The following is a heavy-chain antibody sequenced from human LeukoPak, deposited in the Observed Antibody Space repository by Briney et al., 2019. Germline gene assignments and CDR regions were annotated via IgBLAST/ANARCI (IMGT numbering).Heavy chain of an antibody. CDR2: IIPIFGTA. J-gene: IGHJ6*03. D-gene: IGHD1-14*01. V-gene: IGHV1-69*05. CDR1: GGTFSSYA. CDR3: ATGTNYYYYMDV. Sequence: ASVKVSCKASGGTFSSYAISWVRQAPGQGLEWMGGIIPIFGTANYAQKFQGRVTITTDESTSTAYMELSSLRSEDTAVYYCATGTNYYYYMDVWGKGTTVTASS.